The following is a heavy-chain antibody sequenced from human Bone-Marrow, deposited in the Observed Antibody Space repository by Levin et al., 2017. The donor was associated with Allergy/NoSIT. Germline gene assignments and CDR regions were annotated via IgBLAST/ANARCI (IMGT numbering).Heavy chain of an antibody. CDR3: ARPDCSGTSCYYFFDS. J-gene: IGHJ4*02. V-gene: IGHV3-48*02. Sequence: EASVKVSCAASGFTFSRYRMNWVRQAPGRGLEWVSYISRSSSTISYADSVKGRFTISRDNAKNSLYLQMNSLRDEDTAVYYCARPDCSGTSCYYFFDSWGQGTLVTVSS. CDR2: ISRSSSTI. CDR1: GFTFSRYR. D-gene: IGHD2-2*01.